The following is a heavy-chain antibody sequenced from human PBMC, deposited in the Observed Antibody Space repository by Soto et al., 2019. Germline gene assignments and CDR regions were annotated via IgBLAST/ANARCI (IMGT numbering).Heavy chain of an antibody. CDR3: ANIDMPPFWYVLAL. Sequence: GWSLRLSCAASEFTISTAMTWVRQAPGKGLEWLSAISHNGGSTYYADSVQGRFTISRDNSLNTLYLQLTSLRDADTALYYCANIDMPPFWYVLALWGQGTVVTFSS. CDR2: ISHNGGST. CDR1: EFTISTA. J-gene: IGHJ4*03. D-gene: IGHD3-16*01. V-gene: IGHV3-23*01.